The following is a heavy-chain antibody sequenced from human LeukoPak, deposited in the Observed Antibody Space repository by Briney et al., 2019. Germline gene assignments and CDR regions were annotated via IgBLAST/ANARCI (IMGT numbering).Heavy chain of an antibody. CDR3: AGLGGTYRYYFVF. CDR1: GGSISSYY. V-gene: IGHV4-4*09. CDR2: ISNGGST. Sequence: PSETLSLTCTVSGGSISSYYWTWIRQPPGKPLEWIAYISNGGSTNYNPSLKSRVTISVDTSKNQFSLKLSSVTAADTAVYYCAGLGGTYRYYFVFWGQGTLVTVSS. D-gene: IGHD3-16*02. J-gene: IGHJ4*02.